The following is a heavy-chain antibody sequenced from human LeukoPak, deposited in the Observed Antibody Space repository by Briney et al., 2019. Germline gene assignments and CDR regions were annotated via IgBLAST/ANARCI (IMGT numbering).Heavy chain of an antibody. V-gene: IGHV4-59*11. D-gene: IGHD3-10*01. CDR3: ARETEVVGDAFDI. J-gene: IGHJ3*02. CDR1: GGSISSHY. Sequence: SETLSLTCTVSGGSISSHYWSWIRQPPGKGLEWVGYIYYSGTTNYNPSLKSRVTMSVDPSKNQFSLKLSSLTAADTAVDYCARETEVVGDAFDIWGQGTMVSVSS. CDR2: IYYSGTT.